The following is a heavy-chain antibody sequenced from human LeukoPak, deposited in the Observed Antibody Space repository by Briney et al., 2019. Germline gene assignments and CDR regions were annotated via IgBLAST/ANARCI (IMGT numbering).Heavy chain of an antibody. CDR1: GFTFSDYY. CDR2: ISENGGAA. D-gene: IGHD3-10*01. J-gene: IGHJ3*01. CDR3: ARDPDSTVSSGGPFDV. Sequence: GGSLRLSCAASGFTFSDYYMGWVRQAQGKGLEWVSAISENGGAADYADSVRGRFTISRDNSNNTLFLQMNSLRTEDTAVYYCARDPDSTVSSGGPFDVWGQGTMVTVSS. V-gene: IGHV3-23*01.